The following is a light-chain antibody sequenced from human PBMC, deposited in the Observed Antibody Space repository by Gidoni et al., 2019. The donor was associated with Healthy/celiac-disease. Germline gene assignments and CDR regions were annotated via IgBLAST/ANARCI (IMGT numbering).Light chain of an antibody. J-gene: IGLJ2*01. CDR2: GNS. Sequence: QSVLTQPPSVSGAPGQRVTSSCTGSSSNIGAGYDVHWYQQLPGTAPKLLIYGNSNRPSGVPDRFSGSTSGTSASLAITGLQAEDEADYYCQSYDSSLSAVVFGGGTKLTVL. V-gene: IGLV1-40*01. CDR1: SSNIGAGYD. CDR3: QSYDSSLSAVV.